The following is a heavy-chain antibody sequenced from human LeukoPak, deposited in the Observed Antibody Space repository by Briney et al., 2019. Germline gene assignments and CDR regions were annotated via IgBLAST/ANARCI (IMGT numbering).Heavy chain of an antibody. Sequence: SQTLSLTCTVSGGSISSGDYYWSWIRQHPGKGLEWIGYISYSGSTSYCPSLKSRTTISLDTSKNQFSLKLSSVTAADTAVYYCASSHYDILTGSFQNWFDPWGQGTLVTVSS. J-gene: IGHJ5*02. V-gene: IGHV4-31*03. CDR1: GGSISSGDYY. CDR2: ISYSGST. CDR3: ASSHYDILTGSFQNWFDP. D-gene: IGHD3-9*01.